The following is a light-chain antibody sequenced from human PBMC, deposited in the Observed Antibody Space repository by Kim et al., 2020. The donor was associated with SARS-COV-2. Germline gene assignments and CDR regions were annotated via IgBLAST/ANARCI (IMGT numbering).Light chain of an antibody. Sequence: QSVLTQPPSASGTPGQRVTIPCSGGSSNLGRNYVYWYQHVPGAAPKLLIYRGNNRPSGVPDRFAGSKSDNSASLVISGLRSEDEADYYCAAWDDSLSAYVFGTGTKVTVL. CDR2: RGN. CDR1: SSNLGRNY. CDR3: AAWDDSLSAYV. V-gene: IGLV1-47*01. J-gene: IGLJ1*01.